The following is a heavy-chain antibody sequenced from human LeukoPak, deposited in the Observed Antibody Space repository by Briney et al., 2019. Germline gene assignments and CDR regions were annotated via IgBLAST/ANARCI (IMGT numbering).Heavy chain of an antibody. CDR3: AKDTRIQLGLFGY. V-gene: IGHV3-30*02. D-gene: IGHD5-18*01. J-gene: IGHJ4*02. Sequence: PGGSLRLSCAASGFTFSSYGMHWVRQAPGKGLEWVAFIRYDGSNKYYADSVKGRFTISRDNSKNTLYLQMNSLRAEDTAVYYCAKDTRIQLGLFGYWGQGTLVTVSS. CDR1: GFTFSSYG. CDR2: IRYDGSNK.